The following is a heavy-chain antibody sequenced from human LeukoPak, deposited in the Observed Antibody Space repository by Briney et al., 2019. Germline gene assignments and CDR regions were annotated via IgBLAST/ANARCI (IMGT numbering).Heavy chain of an antibody. CDR1: GGSFSGYH. D-gene: IGHD2-15*01. V-gene: IGHV4-34*01. CDR2: INHSGST. CDR3: ARGGGCSGGSCLFFDY. J-gene: IGHJ4*02. Sequence: SETLSLTCAVYGGSFSGYHWSRIRQPPGKGLEWIGEINHSGSTNYNPSLKSRVTISVDTSKNQFSLKLSSVTAADTAVYYCARGGGCSGGSCLFFDYWGQGTLVTVSS.